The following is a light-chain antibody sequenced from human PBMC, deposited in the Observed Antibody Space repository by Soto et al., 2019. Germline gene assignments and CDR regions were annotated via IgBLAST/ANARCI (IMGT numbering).Light chain of an antibody. CDR2: GAS. J-gene: IGKJ1*01. V-gene: IGKV3-20*01. Sequence: IVLAPSPVTLSLPTGESATLSCRPSQTVSITYLTWYQQKPGQAPRLLIFGASKRATGIPDRFSGSWSGTDFTLTISGLEPEDFAVYYCQQYGSSRWTFGQGTKVDIK. CDR3: QQYGSSRWT. CDR1: QTVSITY.